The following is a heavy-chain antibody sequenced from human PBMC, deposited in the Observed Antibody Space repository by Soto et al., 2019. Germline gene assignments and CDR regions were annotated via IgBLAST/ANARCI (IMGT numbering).Heavy chain of an antibody. Sequence: ASVKVSCKGSGYSFTSYAMHWVRQAPGQRLEWMGWINAGNGNTKYSQKFQGRVTITRDTSASTAYMELSSLRSEDTAVYYCARSYDSSGYCFAFDIWGQGTMVTVSS. D-gene: IGHD3-22*01. CDR1: GYSFTSYA. CDR3: ARSYDSSGYCFAFDI. CDR2: INAGNGNT. J-gene: IGHJ3*02. V-gene: IGHV1-3*01.